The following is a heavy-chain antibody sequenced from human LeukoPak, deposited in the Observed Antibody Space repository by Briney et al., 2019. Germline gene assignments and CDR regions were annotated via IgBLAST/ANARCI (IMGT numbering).Heavy chain of an antibody. V-gene: IGHV3-7*01. D-gene: IGHD3-22*01. CDR2: IYQDGSQR. CDR3: ARLGDNSGYYDY. CDR1: GFSISSFW. Sequence: PGGSLRLSCAASGFSISSFWMSWVRQAPGKGPEWVANIYQDGSQRHYVDSVKGRFTISRDTANNLLYLLMDSLRADDTAVYYCARLGDNSGYYDYWGQGTLVTVSS. J-gene: IGHJ4*02.